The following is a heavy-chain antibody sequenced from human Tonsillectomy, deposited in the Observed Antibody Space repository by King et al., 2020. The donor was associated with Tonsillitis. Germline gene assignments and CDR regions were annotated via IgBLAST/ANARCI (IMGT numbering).Heavy chain of an antibody. CDR2: INHGGST. CDR1: GGAFRGYY. D-gene: IGHD3-22*01. V-gene: IGHV4-34*01. CDR3: ARRLGYFDTSAYHFDY. Sequence: VQLQQWGAGLLKPSETLSLTCAVYGGAFRGYYWNWIRQPPGKGLEWIGGINHGGSTNYNPSLKSRVTLSVDTSKNQFSLKLNSVTAADTAVYYCARRLGYFDTSAYHFDYWGQGTLVTVSS. J-gene: IGHJ4*02.